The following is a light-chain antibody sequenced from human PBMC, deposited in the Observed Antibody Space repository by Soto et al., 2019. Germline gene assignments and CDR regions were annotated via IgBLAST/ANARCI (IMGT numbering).Light chain of an antibody. CDR2: LNSDGSH. J-gene: IGLJ2*01. Sequence: QPVLTQSPSASASLGASVKLTCTLSSGHSSYAIAWHQQQPEKGPRYLMKLNSDGSHSKGDGIPDRFLGSSSGAERYLTISSLQSEDEADYYCQTWGTGAVVFGGGTKLTVL. V-gene: IGLV4-69*01. CDR3: QTWGTGAVV. CDR1: SGHSSYA.